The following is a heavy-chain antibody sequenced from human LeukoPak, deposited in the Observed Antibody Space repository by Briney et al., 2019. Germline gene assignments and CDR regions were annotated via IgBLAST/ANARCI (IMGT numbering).Heavy chain of an antibody. CDR3: ARDANYKQDYYDSSGYYPYNWFDP. CDR2: IIPIFGIA. V-gene: IGHV1-69*04. CDR1: GGTFSSYA. D-gene: IGHD3-22*01. J-gene: IGHJ5*02. Sequence: ASVKVSCKASGGTFSSYAISWVRQAPGQGLEWMGRIIPIFGIANYAQKFQGRVTITADKSTSTAYMELSSLRSEDTAVYYCARDANYKQDYYDSSGYYPYNWFDPWGQGTLVTVSS.